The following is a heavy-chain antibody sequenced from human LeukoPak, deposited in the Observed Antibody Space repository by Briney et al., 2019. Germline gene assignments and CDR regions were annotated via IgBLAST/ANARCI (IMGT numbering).Heavy chain of an antibody. CDR2: IYYSGST. J-gene: IGHJ4*02. V-gene: IGHV4-59*01. Sequence: KASETLSLTCTVSGDSISSYSWSWIRQPPGKELEWIAYIYYSGSTNYNPSLKSRVTMSVDTSKSQVSLKLSSVTAADSAVYYCARGTAYGDTGSFDYWGQGTLVTVSS. CDR1: GDSISSYS. CDR3: ARGTAYGDTGSFDY. D-gene: IGHD4-17*01.